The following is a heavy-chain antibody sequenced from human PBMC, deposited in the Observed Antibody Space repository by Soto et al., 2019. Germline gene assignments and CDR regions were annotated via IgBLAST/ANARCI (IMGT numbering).Heavy chain of an antibody. CDR3: ARGGVVVDLRVKYDYGLDA. J-gene: IGHJ6*02. D-gene: IGHD2-15*01. Sequence: QVQLVQSGAEVKKPGSSVKVSCKASGGTFSSYVINWVRQAPGEGLEWMGGIIPIFGTTNYAQKFQGRATITADDSTRTAYMDLSGLRSEDTAVYYWARGGVVVDLRVKYDYGLDAWGQGTTVTVSS. CDR1: GGTFSSYV. CDR2: IIPIFGTT. V-gene: IGHV1-69*12.